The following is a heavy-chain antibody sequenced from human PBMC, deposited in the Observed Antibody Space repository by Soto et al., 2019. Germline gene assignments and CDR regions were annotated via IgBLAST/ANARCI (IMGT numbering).Heavy chain of an antibody. CDR2: INVGNGNT. CDR3: APSYSGYDYHYYYGMDV. Sequence: ASVKVSCKASGYPFTNYPIQWVRQAPGQRLEWMGWINVGNGNTKYSQKFQGRVTITRDTSASTAYMELSSLRSEDTAVYYCAPSYSGYDYHYYYGMDVWGQGTTVTVSS. J-gene: IGHJ6*02. D-gene: IGHD5-12*01. CDR1: GYPFTNYP. V-gene: IGHV1-3*01.